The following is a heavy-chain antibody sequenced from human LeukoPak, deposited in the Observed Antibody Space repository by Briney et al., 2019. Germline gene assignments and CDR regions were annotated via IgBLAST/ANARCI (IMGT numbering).Heavy chain of an antibody. D-gene: IGHD6-19*01. V-gene: IGHV3-74*01. CDR1: GFTFSRYW. CDR3: AADPDSSGWSTFAY. CDR2: INSDGSST. Sequence: PGGSLRLSCAASGFTFSRYWMHWVRQAPGKGLVWVSRINSDGSSTTYADSVKGRFTISRDNAKNTLYLQMNSLRAEDTVVYYCAADPDSSGWSTFAYGGQGTLVTVSS. J-gene: IGHJ4*02.